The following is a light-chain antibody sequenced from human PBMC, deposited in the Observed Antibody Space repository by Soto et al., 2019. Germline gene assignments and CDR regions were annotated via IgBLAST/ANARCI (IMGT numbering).Light chain of an antibody. CDR3: SSYTNINTRACV. CDR1: SGDIGSYNR. J-gene: IGLJ1*01. CDR2: EVT. V-gene: IGLV2-14*01. Sequence: QSALTQPDSVSGSPGQSITISCTGTSGDIGSYNRVSWYQQHPGKAPKLIIYEVTDRPSGVSNRFSGSKSGNTASLTISGLQAEDEAEYYCSSYTNINTRACVFGTGTKVTVL.